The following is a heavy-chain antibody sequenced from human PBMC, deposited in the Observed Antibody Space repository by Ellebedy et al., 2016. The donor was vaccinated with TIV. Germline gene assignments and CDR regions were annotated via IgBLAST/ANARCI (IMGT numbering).Heavy chain of an antibody. D-gene: IGHD4-17*01. CDR1: GYSFNNNG. CDR2: ISAFNGNT. J-gene: IGHJ6*02. CDR3: VKGGGYGEFFWGQRPMDV. V-gene: IGHV1-18*01. Sequence: AASVNVSCKASGYSFNNNGIHWVRQAPGQGLEWMGWISAFNGNTRYGKSLQGRATMTTDTSTSTAYMELRSLRSDDTAVYYCVKGGGYGEFFWGQRPMDVWGQGTGVTVSS.